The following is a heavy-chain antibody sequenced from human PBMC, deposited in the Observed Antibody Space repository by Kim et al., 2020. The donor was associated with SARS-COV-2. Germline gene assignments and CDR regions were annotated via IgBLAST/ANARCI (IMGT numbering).Heavy chain of an antibody. CDR1: GFTFSSYS. Sequence: GGSLRLSCAASGFTFSSYSMNWVRQAPGKGLEWVSSISSSSSYIYYADSVKGRFTISRDNAKNSLYLQMNSLRAEDTAVYYCARIGAGSGSYYYGPDYWGQGTLVTVSS. V-gene: IGHV3-21*01. CDR3: ARIGAGSGSYYYGPDY. J-gene: IGHJ4*02. CDR2: ISSSSSYI. D-gene: IGHD3-10*01.